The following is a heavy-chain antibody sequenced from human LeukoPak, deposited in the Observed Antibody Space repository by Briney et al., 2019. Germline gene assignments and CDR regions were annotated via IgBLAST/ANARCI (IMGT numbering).Heavy chain of an antibody. D-gene: IGHD3-10*01. CDR3: ASELRLGY. Sequence: GGSLRLSCAASGFTFTNYWMHWVRQVPGKGLVWVSRIKSDGSSTHYADSVKGRFTISRDNARNTLYLQMNSLRAEVTAVYYCASELRLGYWGQGILVTVSS. CDR2: IKSDGSST. J-gene: IGHJ4*02. V-gene: IGHV3-74*01. CDR1: GFTFTNYW.